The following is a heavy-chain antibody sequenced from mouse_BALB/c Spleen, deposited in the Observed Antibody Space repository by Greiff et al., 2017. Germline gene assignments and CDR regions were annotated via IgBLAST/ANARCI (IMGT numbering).Heavy chain of an antibody. J-gene: IGHJ4*01. D-gene: IGHD2-3*01. Sequence: EVKLVESGGGLVKLGGSLKLSCAASGFTFSSYYMSWVRQTPEKRLELVAAINSNGGSTYYPDTVKGRFTISRDNAKNTLYLQMSSLKSEDTALYYCARDGYPIYYAMDYWGQGTSVTVSS. V-gene: IGHV5-6-2*01. CDR3: ARDGYPIYYAMDY. CDR2: INSNGGST. CDR1: GFTFSSYY.